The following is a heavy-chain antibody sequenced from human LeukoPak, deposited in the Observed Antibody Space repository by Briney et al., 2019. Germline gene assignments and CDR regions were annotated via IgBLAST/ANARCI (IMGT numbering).Heavy chain of an antibody. V-gene: IGHV3-30-3*01. CDR1: GFTFSSYA. CDR2: ISYDGSNK. CDR3: AKDYYDSSGYYPNFDY. D-gene: IGHD3-22*01. Sequence: QTGGSLRLSCAASGFTFSSYAMHWVRQAPGKGLEWVAVISYDGSNKYYADSVKGRFTISRDNSKNTLYLQMNSLRAEDTAVYYCAKDYYDSSGYYPNFDYWGQGTLVTVSS. J-gene: IGHJ4*02.